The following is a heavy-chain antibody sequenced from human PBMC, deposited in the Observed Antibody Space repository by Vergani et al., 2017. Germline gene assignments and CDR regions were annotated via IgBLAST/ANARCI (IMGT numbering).Heavy chain of an antibody. CDR1: GFTFTNYA. J-gene: IGHJ4*02. CDR2: LSYDGSVK. D-gene: IGHD7-27*01. CDR3: ARGRDSNWGAPDY. V-gene: IGHV3-30*04. Sequence: QVQLVESEGGVVQPGRSLRLSCAASGFTFTNYAMHWVRQTPGKGLECVTILSYDGSVKYLPDSLKGRFTFSRDNSKNTLYLQMNSLREEDTAVYFCARGRDSNWGAPDYWGQGTLVTVSA.